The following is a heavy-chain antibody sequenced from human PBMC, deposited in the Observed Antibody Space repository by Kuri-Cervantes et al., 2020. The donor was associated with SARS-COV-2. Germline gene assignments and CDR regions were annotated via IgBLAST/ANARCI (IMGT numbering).Heavy chain of an antibody. CDR1: GYSISSGYY. Sequence: ESLKISCAVSGYSISSGYYWGWIRQPPGKGLEWIGSIYYSGSTYYNPSLKSRVTISVDTSKNQFSLKLSSVTAADTAVYYCATVARGAIVATIREGFDYWGQGTLVTVSS. CDR3: ATVARGAIVATIREGFDY. D-gene: IGHD5-12*01. CDR2: IYYSGST. J-gene: IGHJ4*02. V-gene: IGHV4-38-2*01.